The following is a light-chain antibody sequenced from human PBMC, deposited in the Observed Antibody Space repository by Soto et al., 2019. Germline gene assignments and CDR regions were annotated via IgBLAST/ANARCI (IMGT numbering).Light chain of an antibody. CDR2: DAF. Sequence: EVVLTQSPASLSLSPGDRATLSCRADQSVSDYLAWYQQKPGQPPRLLFFDAFNRASGVPRRFSGSGSGTDFTLTISRLEPEDFAVYYCQQYGSSLRTFGQGTKVDIK. CDR1: QSVSDY. CDR3: QQYGSSLRT. J-gene: IGKJ1*01. V-gene: IGKV3-20*01.